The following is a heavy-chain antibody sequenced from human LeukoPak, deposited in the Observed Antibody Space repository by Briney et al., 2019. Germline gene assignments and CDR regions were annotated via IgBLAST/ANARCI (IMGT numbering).Heavy chain of an antibody. J-gene: IGHJ5*02. Sequence: SETLSLTCTVSGGSISSYYWSWIRQPPGKGLEWIGYIYYSGSTNYNPSLKSRVTISVDTSKNQFSLKLSSVTAADTAVYYCARLGIVGATTEYNWFDPWGQGTLVTVSS. CDR3: ARLGIVGATTEYNWFDP. CDR1: GGSISSYY. CDR2: IYYSGST. V-gene: IGHV4-59*08. D-gene: IGHD1-26*01.